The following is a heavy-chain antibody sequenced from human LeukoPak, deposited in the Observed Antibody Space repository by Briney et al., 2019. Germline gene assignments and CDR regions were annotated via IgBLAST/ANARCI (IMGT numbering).Heavy chain of an antibody. D-gene: IGHD3/OR15-3a*01. V-gene: IGHV3-48*03. CDR2: ISTSGTTI. Sequence: GGSLRLSCAASGFSLSTNEMNWVRQAPGKGLEWVSYISTSGTTIYYADSVKGRFTISRDNAKNSLFLQMNSLRVEDTAVYHCARRQWTGKGYYGMDVWGQGTTVTVSS. CDR3: ARRQWTGKGYYGMDV. CDR1: GFSLSTNE. J-gene: IGHJ6*02.